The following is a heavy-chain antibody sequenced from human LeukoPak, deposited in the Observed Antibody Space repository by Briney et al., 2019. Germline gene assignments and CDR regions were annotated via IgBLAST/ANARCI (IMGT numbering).Heavy chain of an antibody. V-gene: IGHV5-51*01. CDR3: ARRAEAAAGTGGWFDP. CDR2: IYPGDSDT. J-gene: IGHJ5*02. CDR1: GYSFTSYW. D-gene: IGHD6-13*01. Sequence: GESVKISCKGSGYSFTSYWIGWVRQVPGKGMEWMGIIYPGDSDTRYSPSFQGQVTISADKSISTAYLQWSSLKASDTAMYYCARRAEAAAGTGGWFDPWGQGTLVTVSS.